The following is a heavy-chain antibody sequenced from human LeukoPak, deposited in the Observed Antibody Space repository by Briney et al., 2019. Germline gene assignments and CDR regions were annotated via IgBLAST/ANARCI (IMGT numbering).Heavy chain of an antibody. CDR1: GFTFSSYE. CDR3: SRELVLLWFG. CDR2: ISSSGSTI. J-gene: IGHJ4*02. D-gene: IGHD3-10*01. Sequence: PGGSLRLSCTASGFTFSSYEMNWVRQAPGQGLEWVSYISSSGSTIYYADSVKGRFTISSDNAKNSLFLQMNSLRTAATAAYYCSRELVLLWFGWGQGTLVTVSS. V-gene: IGHV3-48*03.